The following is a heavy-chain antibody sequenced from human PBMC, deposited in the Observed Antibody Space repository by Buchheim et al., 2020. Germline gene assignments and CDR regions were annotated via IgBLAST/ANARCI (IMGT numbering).Heavy chain of an antibody. V-gene: IGHV1-3*05. D-gene: IGHD3-3*01. Sequence: QVQLVQSGAEEKKPGASVKVSCKASGYTFTSYAMHWVRQAPGQRLEWMGWINAGNGNTKYSQKFQGRVTITRDTSASTAYMELSSLRSEDTAVYYCARDDSNDFWSGYYTSWVYYYYGMDVWGQGTT. CDR3: ARDDSNDFWSGYYTSWVYYYYGMDV. CDR1: GYTFTSYA. CDR2: INAGNGNT. J-gene: IGHJ6*02.